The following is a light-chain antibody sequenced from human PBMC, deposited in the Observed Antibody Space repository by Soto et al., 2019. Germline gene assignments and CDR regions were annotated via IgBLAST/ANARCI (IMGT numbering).Light chain of an antibody. CDR2: KAS. CDR3: QQYNPYSST. V-gene: IGKV1-5*03. J-gene: IGKJ2*01. CDR1: QSISSW. Sequence: DIQMTQSPSTLSASVGDRVTITCRASQSISSWLAWYQQKPGKAPKLLIYKASSLQSGVPSRFSGSGSGTEFNLTISRLQPDDFATYYCQQYNPYSSTFGQGTKLEIK.